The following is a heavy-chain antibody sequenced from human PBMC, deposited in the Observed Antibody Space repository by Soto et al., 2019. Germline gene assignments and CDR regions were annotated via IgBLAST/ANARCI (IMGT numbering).Heavy chain of an antibody. CDR2: ITGSGGST. D-gene: IGHD3-10*01. Sequence: EVQLLESGGGLVQPGGSLRLSCAASGFSVSSYDMTWVRQAPGKGLEWVSCITGSGGSTYYADSVKGRFTISRDNSKNTLYLQMSSLRAEDTAVYYCANSYYGSGSYEANYWGQGTLVTVSS. V-gene: IGHV3-23*01. CDR1: GFSVSSYD. J-gene: IGHJ4*02. CDR3: ANSYYGSGSYEANY.